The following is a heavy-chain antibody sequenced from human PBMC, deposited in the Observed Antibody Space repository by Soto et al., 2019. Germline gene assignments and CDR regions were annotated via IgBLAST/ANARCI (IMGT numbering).Heavy chain of an antibody. CDR3: ARDLAAGDH. CDR2: INPASGST. Sequence: QVQLVQSGAEVKKPGASVKLSCRTSGYTFTHYYIHWVRQAPGQGLEWLAIINPASGSTNYAQDFLGRVTLTTDTSSTTDYMELSGLRAEDTAIFYCARDLAAGDHWGQVTLVTVSS. CDR1: GYTFTHYY. D-gene: IGHD6-13*01. J-gene: IGHJ1*01. V-gene: IGHV1-46*01.